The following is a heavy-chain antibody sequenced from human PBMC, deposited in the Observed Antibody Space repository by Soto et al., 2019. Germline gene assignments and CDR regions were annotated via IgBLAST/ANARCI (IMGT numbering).Heavy chain of an antibody. D-gene: IGHD5-18*01. J-gene: IGHJ6*02. CDR2: IYYSGST. CDR3: ARALIQLWPHYYYGMDV. CDR1: GGSISSGDYY. V-gene: IGHV4-30-4*01. Sequence: SETLSLTCTVSGGSISSGDYYWSWIRQPPGKGLEWIGYIYYSGSTYYNPSLKSRVTISVDTSKNQFSLKQTSVTAADTAVYYCARALIQLWPHYYYGMDVWGQGXTVTVSS.